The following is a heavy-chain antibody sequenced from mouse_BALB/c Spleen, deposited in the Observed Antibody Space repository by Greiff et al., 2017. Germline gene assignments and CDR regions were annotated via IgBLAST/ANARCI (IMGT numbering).Heavy chain of an antibody. CDR2: INPGSGGT. CDR1: GYAFTNYL. V-gene: IGHV1-54*01. J-gene: IGHJ4*01. CDR3: ARNDDYDEDYAMDY. D-gene: IGHD2-4*01. Sequence: QVQLKESGAELVRPGTSVKVSCKASGYAFTNYLIEWVKQRPGQGLEWIGVINPGSGGTNYNEKFKGKATLTADKSSSTAYMQLSSLTSDDSAVYFCARNDDYDEDYAMDYWGQGTSVTVSS.